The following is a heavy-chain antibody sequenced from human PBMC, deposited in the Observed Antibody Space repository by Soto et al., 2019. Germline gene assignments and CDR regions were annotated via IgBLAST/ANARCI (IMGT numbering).Heavy chain of an antibody. J-gene: IGHJ6*03. V-gene: IGHV3-7*01. CDR1: GFTFSSYW. Sequence: VQLVESGGGLVQPGGSLRLSCAASGFTFSSYWMSWVRQAPGKGLEWVANIKQDGSEKYYVDSVKGRFTISRDNAKNSLYLQMNSLRAEDTAVYYCARDESYYDILTGYYNSGYMDVWGKGTTVTVSS. CDR3: ARDESYYDILTGYYNSGYMDV. D-gene: IGHD3-9*01. CDR2: IKQDGSEK.